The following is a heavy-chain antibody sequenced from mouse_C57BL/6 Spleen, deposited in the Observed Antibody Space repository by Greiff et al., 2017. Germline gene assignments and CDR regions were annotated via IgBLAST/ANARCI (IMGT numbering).Heavy chain of an antibody. J-gene: IGHJ4*01. CDR1: GFTFSDYY. CDR3: ARGRNYDYAMDY. CDR2: INYDGSST. V-gene: IGHV5-16*01. D-gene: IGHD2-1*01. Sequence: EVQLVESEGGLVQPGSSMKLSCTASGFTFSDYYMAWVRQVPEKGLEWVANINYDGSSTYYLDSLKSRFIISRDNAKNILYLQMSSLKSEDTATYYCARGRNYDYAMDYWGQGTSVTVSS.